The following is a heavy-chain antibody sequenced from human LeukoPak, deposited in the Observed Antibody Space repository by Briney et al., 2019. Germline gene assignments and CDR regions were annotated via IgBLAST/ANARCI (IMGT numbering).Heavy chain of an antibody. CDR3: ARRGPFWSGYLAVYYYYYGVDV. J-gene: IGHJ6*02. Sequence: SVKVSCKASGGTFSSYAISWVRQAPGQGLEWMGGIIPIFGTANYAQKFQGRVTITADESTSTAYMELSSLRSEDTAVYYCARRGPFWSGYLAVYYYYYGVDVWGQGTTVTVSS. D-gene: IGHD3-3*01. CDR1: GGTFSSYA. V-gene: IGHV1-69*01. CDR2: IIPIFGTA.